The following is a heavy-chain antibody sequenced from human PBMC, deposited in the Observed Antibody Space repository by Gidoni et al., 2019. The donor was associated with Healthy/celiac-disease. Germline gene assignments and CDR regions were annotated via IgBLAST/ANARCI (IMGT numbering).Heavy chain of an antibody. V-gene: IGHV3-53*01. CDR1: GFTVSRNY. J-gene: IGHJ6*02. Sequence: EVQLVESGGGLIQPGGSLRLSCAASGFTVSRNYMSWVRQAPGKGLEWVSVIYSGGSTYYADSVKGRFTISRDNSKNTLYLQMNSLRAEDTAVYYCARDQGYYDSSGYPLGDYYYGMDVWGQGTTVTVSS. CDR2: IYSGGST. CDR3: ARDQGYYDSSGYPLGDYYYGMDV. D-gene: IGHD3-22*01.